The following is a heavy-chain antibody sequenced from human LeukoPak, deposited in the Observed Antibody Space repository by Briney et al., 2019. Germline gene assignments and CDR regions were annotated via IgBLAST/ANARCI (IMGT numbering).Heavy chain of an antibody. D-gene: IGHD3-3*01. CDR2: ISSSSSYI. J-gene: IGHJ4*02. V-gene: IGHV3-21*01. CDR1: GFTFSSYS. CDR3: ATYRQSGVDY. Sequence: PGGSLRLSCAASGFTFSSYSMNWVRQAPGKGLEWVSSISSSSSYIYYADSVKGRFTISRDNAKKSLYLQLNSLRAEDTAVYYCATYRQSGVDYWGQGTLVTVSS.